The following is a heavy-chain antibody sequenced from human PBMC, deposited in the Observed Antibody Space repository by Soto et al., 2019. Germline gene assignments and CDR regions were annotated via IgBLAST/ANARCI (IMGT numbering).Heavy chain of an antibody. D-gene: IGHD6-25*01. CDR2: MNPNNGNA. CDR3: ARRKQRSGPSSLHL. CDR1: GFTFITYD. J-gene: IGHJ5*02. V-gene: IGHV1-8*01. Sequence: DSVKVSCKASGFTFITYDFSWVRQAAGQGLEWMGWMNPNNGNAGFAQKFRGRINMTRNTSISTAYLELSSLRSDDSAVYFCARRKQRSGPSSLHLCGQGPQGTVSS.